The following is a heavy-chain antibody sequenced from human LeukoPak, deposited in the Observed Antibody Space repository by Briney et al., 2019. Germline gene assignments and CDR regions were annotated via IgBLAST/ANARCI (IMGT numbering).Heavy chain of an antibody. D-gene: IGHD3-9*01. CDR2: IRYDGNNK. V-gene: IGHV3-30*02. Sequence: GGSLRLSCAASGFTFSDYSMHWVRQAPGKGLNWVAFIRYDGNNKYYADSVKGRFTISRDNSKNMLYLEMNSLSTEDTAVYYCARDRLYYDILTGYYPGSSWFDPWGQGTLVTVSS. CDR1: GFTFSDYS. J-gene: IGHJ5*02. CDR3: ARDRLYYDILTGYYPGSSWFDP.